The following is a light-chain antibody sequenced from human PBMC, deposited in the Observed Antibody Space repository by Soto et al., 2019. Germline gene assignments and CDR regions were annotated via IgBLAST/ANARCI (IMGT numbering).Light chain of an antibody. CDR1: QSVSSY. J-gene: IGKJ1*01. CDR2: DAS. Sequence: IVLTQSPATLSLSPGERATLSCRASQSVSSYLAWYQQKPGKAPRLLIYDASNRATGIPARFSGSGSGTDFTLTISSLEPDDFAVYYCQQRSYWPQTFGQGTKVEIK. CDR3: QQRSYWPQT. V-gene: IGKV3-11*01.